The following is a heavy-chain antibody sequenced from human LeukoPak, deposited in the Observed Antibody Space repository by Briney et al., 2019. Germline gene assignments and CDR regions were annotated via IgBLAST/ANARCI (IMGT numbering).Heavy chain of an antibody. V-gene: IGHV3-74*01. CDR2: MNADGSRT. Sequence: GGSLRLSCAASGFTLSSYEMHWVRHAPGKGLVWVSRMNADGSRTVYADSVKGRFTFSRDNARNTMYLQMNSLRAEDTAVYYCARELPREVTLDYWGQGTLVTVSS. D-gene: IGHD2-21*02. J-gene: IGHJ4*02. CDR1: GFTLSSYE. CDR3: ARELPREVTLDY.